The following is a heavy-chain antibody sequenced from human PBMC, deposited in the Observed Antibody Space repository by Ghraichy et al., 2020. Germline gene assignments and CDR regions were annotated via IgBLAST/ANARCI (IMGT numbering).Heavy chain of an antibody. D-gene: IGHD6-13*01. CDR1: GFTFTSSA. Sequence: SVKVSCKASGFTFTSSAVQWVRQARGQRLEWIGWIVVGSGNTNYAQKFQERVTITRDMSTSTAYMELSSLRSEDTAVYYCAADYILAGEHYDYCGQGTLVPGSS. V-gene: IGHV1-58*01. J-gene: IGHJ4*02. CDR3: AADYILAGEHYDY. CDR2: IVVGSGNT.